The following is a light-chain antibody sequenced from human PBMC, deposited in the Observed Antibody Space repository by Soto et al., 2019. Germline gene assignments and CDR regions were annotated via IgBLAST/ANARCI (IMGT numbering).Light chain of an antibody. CDR3: TSFTTTSPCV. J-gene: IGLJ1*01. CDR2: EVS. CDR1: SSDVGGYDS. Sequence: QSALTQPASVSGSPGQSITISCTGTSSDVGGYDSVSWYQQSPGKAPKLIIYEVSHRPSGISFRFSGSKSGDTASLTISGLQPEDEADYFCTSFTTTSPCVFGRGTKSPS. V-gene: IGLV2-14*01.